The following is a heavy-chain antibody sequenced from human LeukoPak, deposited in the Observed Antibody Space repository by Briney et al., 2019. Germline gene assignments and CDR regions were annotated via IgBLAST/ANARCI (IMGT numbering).Heavy chain of an antibody. CDR2: ISGRGGWT. CDR1: GFTFSNYA. J-gene: IGHJ6*03. CDR3: AKDPDYYYMDV. V-gene: IGHV3-23*01. Sequence: PGGSLRLSCAASGFTFSNYAIIWVRQPPGKGLEWVSAISGRGGWTYYADSVKGRFTISRDDSKNMMWLQMNSLRAEDTALYYCAKDPDYYYMDVWGKGTTVTVSS.